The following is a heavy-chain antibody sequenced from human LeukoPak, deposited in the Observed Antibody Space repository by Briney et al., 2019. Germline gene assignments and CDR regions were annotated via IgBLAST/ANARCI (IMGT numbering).Heavy chain of an antibody. CDR3: AREAIVVVAPDY. V-gene: IGHV1-18*01. Sequence: ASVKVSCKASGYTFTSYGISWVRQAPGQGLEWMGWISAYNGNTNYAQKLQGRVTMTTGTSTSTVYMELRSLRSDDTAVYYCAREAIVVVAPDYWGQGTLVTVSS. J-gene: IGHJ4*02. D-gene: IGHD2-15*01. CDR1: GYTFTSYG. CDR2: ISAYNGNT.